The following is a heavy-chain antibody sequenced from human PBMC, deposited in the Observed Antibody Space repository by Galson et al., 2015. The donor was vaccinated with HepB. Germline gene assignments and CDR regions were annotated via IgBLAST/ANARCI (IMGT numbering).Heavy chain of an antibody. Sequence: SLRLSCATSGFTFSGYWMAWVRQAPGKGLEWVAYMSEDGREIYYVDSVQGRFTISRENTKNSLYLQMNSLRAEDTAVYYCARGVYAFDIWGQGTLVAVSS. J-gene: IGHJ3*02. CDR3: ARGVYAFDI. CDR1: GFTFSGYW. CDR2: MSEDGREI. D-gene: IGHD6-13*01. V-gene: IGHV3-7*05.